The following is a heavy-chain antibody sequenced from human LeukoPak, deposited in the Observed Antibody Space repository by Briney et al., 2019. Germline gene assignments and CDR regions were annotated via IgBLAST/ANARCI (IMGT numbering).Heavy chain of an antibody. CDR1: GGSISSYY. CDR2: IYTSGST. V-gene: IGHV4-4*08. J-gene: IGHJ4*02. CDR3: ARVNYDFWSGYSHFDY. D-gene: IGHD3-3*01. Sequence: SETLSLTCTVSGGSISSYYWSWIRQPPGKGLEWIGYIYTSGSTNYNPSLKSRVTMSVDTSKNQFSLKLSSVTAADTAVYYCARVNYDFWSGYSHFDYWGQGTLVTVSS.